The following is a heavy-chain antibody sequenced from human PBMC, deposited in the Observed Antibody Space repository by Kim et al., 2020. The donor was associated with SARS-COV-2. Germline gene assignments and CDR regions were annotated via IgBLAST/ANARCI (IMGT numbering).Heavy chain of an antibody. J-gene: IGHJ5*02. V-gene: IGHV3-30*07. CDR3: ARAGVDFTVASGSTYFDP. Sequence: DSVRGRFTISRDNSDNTLSLQMNSLRAEDTAVYYCARAGVDFTVASGSTYFDPWGQGTLVTVSS. D-gene: IGHD4-4*01.